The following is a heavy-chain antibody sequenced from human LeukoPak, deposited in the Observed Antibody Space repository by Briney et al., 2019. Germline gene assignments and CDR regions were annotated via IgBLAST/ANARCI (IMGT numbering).Heavy chain of an antibody. V-gene: IGHV3-23*01. J-gene: IGHJ4*02. Sequence: GGSLRLSCAASGFTFRTYAMSWVRQAPGKGLEWVSAISGSGGSTYYADSVKGRFTISRDNSKNTLYLQMNSLRAEDTAVYYCAKAASSGWFYYFDYWGQGTLVTVSS. CDR2: ISGSGGST. CDR3: AKAASSGWFYYFDY. CDR1: GFTFRTYA. D-gene: IGHD6-19*01.